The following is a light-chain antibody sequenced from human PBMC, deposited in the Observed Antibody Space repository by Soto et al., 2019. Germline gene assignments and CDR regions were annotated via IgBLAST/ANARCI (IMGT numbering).Light chain of an antibody. CDR3: QQGYRAPHT. CDR1: QNIINF. CDR2: AAS. Sequence: DIQMTQSPSSLSASVGDRVIITGRASQNIINFLNWYQQKPGKAPKLLIYAASSLQSGVPSSFSGSGSGTDFTLTISSLQPEDFATYYCQQGYRAPHTFGQGTKVDIK. J-gene: IGKJ1*01. V-gene: IGKV1-39*01.